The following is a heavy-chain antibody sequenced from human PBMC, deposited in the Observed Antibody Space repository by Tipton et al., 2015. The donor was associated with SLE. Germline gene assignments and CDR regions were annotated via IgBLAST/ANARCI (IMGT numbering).Heavy chain of an antibody. CDR3: ARDIWSGYYRRFDY. CDR2: IDSDGGTT. J-gene: IGHJ4*02. Sequence: SLRLSCAASGFSFSNYWIHWVRQVPGKGLVWVSHIDSDGGTTSYADSVKGRFTISRDNAKNSLYLQMNSLSAEDTAVYYCARDIWSGYYRRFDYWGQGTLVTVSS. D-gene: IGHD3-3*01. V-gene: IGHV3-74*01. CDR1: GFSFSNYW.